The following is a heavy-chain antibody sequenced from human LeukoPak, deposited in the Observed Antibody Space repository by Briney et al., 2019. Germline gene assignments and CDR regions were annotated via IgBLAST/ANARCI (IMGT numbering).Heavy chain of an antibody. J-gene: IGHJ4*02. CDR3: ARHYSGYDYFDY. V-gene: IGHV4-59*08. CDR1: GGSIGSYY. CDR2: IYYSGST. D-gene: IGHD5-12*01. Sequence: PSETLSLTGTVSGGSIGSYYWSWIRQPSGKGLGWIGYIYYSGSTNYNPSLKSRVTISVDTSKNQFSLKLSSVTAADTAVYYCARHYSGYDYFDYWGQGTLVTVSS.